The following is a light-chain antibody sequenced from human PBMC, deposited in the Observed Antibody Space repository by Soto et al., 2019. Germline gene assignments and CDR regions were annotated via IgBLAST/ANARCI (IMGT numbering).Light chain of an antibody. CDR2: EGS. Sequence: QSALTQPASVSGSPGQSITLSCTRTSSGVENYNLASWYQHHPGKAPKLMIYEGSQRPSGVSDRFSGSQSGNTASLTISGLQAEDEADYYCSSYAGAVVFGGGTKQTVL. J-gene: IGLJ2*01. V-gene: IGLV2-23*01. CDR1: SSGVENYNL. CDR3: SSYAGAVV.